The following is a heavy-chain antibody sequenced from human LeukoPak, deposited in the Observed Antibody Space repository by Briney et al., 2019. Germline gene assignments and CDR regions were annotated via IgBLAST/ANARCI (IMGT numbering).Heavy chain of an antibody. V-gene: IGHV5-51*01. D-gene: IGHD3-10*01. J-gene: IGHJ4*02. CDR1: GYSFTSYW. CDR2: IFPGDSGT. CDR3: ARLQHYYGSGSYYKMLDY. Sequence: GESLKFSCKGSGYSFTSYWIGWVRQMPGKGLEWMGSIFPGDSGTSYSPSFQGQVTISADKSISTAYLQWSSLKASDTAMYYCARLQHYYGSGSYYKMLDYWGQGTLVTVSS.